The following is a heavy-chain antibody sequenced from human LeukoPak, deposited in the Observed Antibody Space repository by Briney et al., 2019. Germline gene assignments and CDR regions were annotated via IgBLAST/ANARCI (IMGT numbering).Heavy chain of an antibody. V-gene: IGHV3-23*01. Sequence: PGGSLRLSCAASGFVFSTYGMSWVRQAPGKGPEWVSVISTSGDRTSYADSVKGRFTISRDNSKNMLYLQMNSLRAEDTAVYYCAIQADVWGKGTTVTVSS. J-gene: IGHJ6*04. CDR2: ISTSGDRT. CDR1: GFVFSTYG. CDR3: AIQADV.